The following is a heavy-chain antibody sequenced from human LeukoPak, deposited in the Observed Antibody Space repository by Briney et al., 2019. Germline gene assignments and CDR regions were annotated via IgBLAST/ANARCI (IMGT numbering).Heavy chain of an antibody. CDR1: GYTFTSYG. CDR2: ISAYNGNT. V-gene: IGHV1-18*01. Sequence: ASVKVSCKASGYTFTSYGISWVRQAPGQGLEWMGWISAYNGNTNYAQKFQGRVTITTDESTSTAYMELSSLRSEDTAVYYCARFVDDFWSGYYGFDPWGQGTLVTVSS. D-gene: IGHD3-3*01. J-gene: IGHJ5*02. CDR3: ARFVDDFWSGYYGFDP.